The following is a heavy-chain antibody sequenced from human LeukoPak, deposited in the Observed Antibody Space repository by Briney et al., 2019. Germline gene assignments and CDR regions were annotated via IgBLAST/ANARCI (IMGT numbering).Heavy chain of an antibody. J-gene: IGHJ4*02. Sequence: PGGSLRLSCAASGFTFSSYAMHWVRQAPGKGLEYVSAISSNGGSTYYANSVKGRFTISRDNSKNTLYLQMGSLRAEDMAVYYCASSWGNHVPDRLWGQGTLVTVSS. CDR3: ASSWGNHVPDRL. D-gene: IGHD6-13*01. CDR1: GFTFSSYA. CDR2: ISSNGGST. V-gene: IGHV3-64*01.